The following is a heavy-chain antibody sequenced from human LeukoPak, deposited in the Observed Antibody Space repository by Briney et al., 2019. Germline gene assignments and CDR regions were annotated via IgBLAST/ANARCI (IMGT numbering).Heavy chain of an antibody. CDR3: ARDHKVTGKV. Sequence: GGSLRLSCAASGFTFSSYAMSWVRQAPGKGLEWVANIKQDGSEKYYVDSVKGRFTISRDNAKNSLYLQMNSLRAEDTAVYYCARDHKVTGKVWGQGTLVTVSS. J-gene: IGHJ4*02. CDR2: IKQDGSEK. CDR1: GFTFSSYA. V-gene: IGHV3-7*01. D-gene: IGHD1-20*01.